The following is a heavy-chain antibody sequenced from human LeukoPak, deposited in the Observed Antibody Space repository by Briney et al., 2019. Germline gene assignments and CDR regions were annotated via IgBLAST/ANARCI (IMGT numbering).Heavy chain of an antibody. Sequence: PGGSLRLSCAASGFTFDDYAMDWVRQAPGKGLEWVSGISWNSGSIGYADSVKGRFTISRDNAKNSLYLQMNSLRAEDTALYYCAKAGDSSGYYYDGGYYFDYWGQGTLVTVSS. CDR2: ISWNSGSI. V-gene: IGHV3-9*01. D-gene: IGHD3-22*01. CDR3: AKAGDSSGYYYDGGYYFDY. CDR1: GFTFDDYA. J-gene: IGHJ4*02.